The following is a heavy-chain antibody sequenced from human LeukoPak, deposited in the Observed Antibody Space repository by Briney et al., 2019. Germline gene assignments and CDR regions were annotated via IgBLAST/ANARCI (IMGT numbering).Heavy chain of an antibody. Sequence: SETLSLTCTVSGGSISSSSYYWGWIRQPPGKGLEWIGSIYYSGSTYYNPSLKSRVIISVDTSKNQFSLKLSSVTAADTAVYYCASGKYYDSSGYYAGMDVWGQGTTVTVSS. CDR2: IYYSGST. J-gene: IGHJ6*02. D-gene: IGHD3-22*01. V-gene: IGHV4-39*01. CDR3: ASGKYYDSSGYYAGMDV. CDR1: GGSISSSSYY.